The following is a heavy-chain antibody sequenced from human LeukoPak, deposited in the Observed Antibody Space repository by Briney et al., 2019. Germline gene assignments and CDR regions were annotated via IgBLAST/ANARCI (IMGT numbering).Heavy chain of an antibody. CDR2: INHSGST. J-gene: IGHJ4*02. CDR3: ARGESGSQNYFDY. D-gene: IGHD1-26*01. Sequence: SETLSLTCAVYGGSFSGYYWSWIRQPPGKGLEWIGEINHSGSTNHNPSLKSRVTISVDTSKSQFSLQLSSVTAADTAVYYCARGESGSQNYFDYWGQGSLVSVCS. V-gene: IGHV4-34*01. CDR1: GGSFSGYY.